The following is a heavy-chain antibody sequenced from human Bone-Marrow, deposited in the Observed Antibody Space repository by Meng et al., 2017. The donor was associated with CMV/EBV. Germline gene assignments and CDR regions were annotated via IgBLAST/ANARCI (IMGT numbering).Heavy chain of an antibody. J-gene: IGHJ6*02. Sequence: GESLKISCAASGFTFSSYWMSWVRQAPGKGLEWVANIKQDGSEKYYVDSVKGRFTISRDNAKNSLYLQMNSLRAEDTAVYYCARLAAQDYYYYGMDVWGQGTTVTVSS. CDR2: IKQDGSEK. V-gene: IGHV3-7*01. CDR3: ARLAAQDYYYYGMDV. D-gene: IGHD6-6*01. CDR1: GFTFSSYW.